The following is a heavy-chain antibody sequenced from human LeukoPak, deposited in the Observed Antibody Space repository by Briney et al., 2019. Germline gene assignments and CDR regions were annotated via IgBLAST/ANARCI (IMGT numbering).Heavy chain of an antibody. CDR3: AKHSYDSSGYYSIDY. CDR1: GFTVSSNY. J-gene: IGHJ4*02. V-gene: IGHV3-53*01. CDR2: IYSGGST. D-gene: IGHD3-22*01. Sequence: QSGGSLRLSCAASGFTVSSNYMSWVRQAPGKGLEWVSVIYSGGSTYYADSVKGRFTISRDNSKNTLYLQMNSLRAEDTAVYYCAKHSYDSSGYYSIDYWGQGTLVTVFS.